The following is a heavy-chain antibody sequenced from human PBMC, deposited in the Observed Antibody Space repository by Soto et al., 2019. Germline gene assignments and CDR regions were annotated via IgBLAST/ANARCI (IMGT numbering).Heavy chain of an antibody. D-gene: IGHD3-10*01. CDR3: ARGPQFYYGSGSYFPYYYMDV. J-gene: IGHJ6*03. CDR1: GYTFTSYD. Sequence: EASVKVSCKASGYTFTSYDINWVRQATGQGLEWMGWMNPNSGNTGYAQKFQGRVTMTRNTSISTAYMELSSLRSEDTAVYYCARGPQFYYGSGSYFPYYYMDVWGKGTTVTVSS. V-gene: IGHV1-8*01. CDR2: MNPNSGNT.